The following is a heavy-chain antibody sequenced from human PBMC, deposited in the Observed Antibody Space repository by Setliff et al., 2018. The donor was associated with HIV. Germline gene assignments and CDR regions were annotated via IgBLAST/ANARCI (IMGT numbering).Heavy chain of an antibody. CDR1: GYSIRSHY. J-gene: IGHJ6*02. CDR2: IYYSEST. V-gene: IGHV4-59*11. CDR3: ARGLSVYSYANIYYSHGMDV. Sequence: SETLSLTCSVSGYSIRSHYWSWIRQSPGKGLEWIGNIYYSESTTYNPSLKSRVTISVDTSKNQFSLKLSSVTAADTAVYYCARGLSVYSYANIYYSHGMDVWGQGTTVTVSS. D-gene: IGHD3-16*01.